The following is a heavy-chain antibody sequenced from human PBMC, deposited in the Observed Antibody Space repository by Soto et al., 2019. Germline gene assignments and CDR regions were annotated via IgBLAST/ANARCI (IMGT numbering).Heavy chain of an antibody. J-gene: IGHJ5*02. D-gene: IGHD3-3*01. CDR1: GGSISSGGYY. V-gene: IGHV4-31*03. CDR2: IYYSGST. Sequence: SETLSLTCTVSGGSISSGGYYWSWIRQHPGKGLEWIGYIYYSGSTYYNPSLKSRVTISVDTSKNQFSLKLSSVTAADTAVYYCARERGTYYDFWSGYYRGPQNYNWFDPWGQGTLVTVSS. CDR3: ARERGTYYDFWSGYYRGPQNYNWFDP.